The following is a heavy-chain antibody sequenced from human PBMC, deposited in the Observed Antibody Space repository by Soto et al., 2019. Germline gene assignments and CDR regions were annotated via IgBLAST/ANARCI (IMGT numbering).Heavy chain of an antibody. D-gene: IGHD3-22*01. V-gene: IGHV3-33*08. CDR2: IWYDGSNK. CDR3: ARDEDRAYYYDSSGYFGF. J-gene: IGHJ4*02. CDR1: GFTVSSNF. Sequence: GWSLRLSCAASGFTVSSNFMTWVRQAPGKGLEWVAVIWYDGSNKYYADSVKGRFTISRDNSKNTLYLQMNSLRAEDTAVYYCARDEDRAYYYDSSGYFGFWGQGTLVTFSS.